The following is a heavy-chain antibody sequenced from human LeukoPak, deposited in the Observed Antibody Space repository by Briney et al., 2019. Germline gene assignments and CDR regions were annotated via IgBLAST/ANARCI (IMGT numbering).Heavy chain of an antibody. Sequence: SETLSLTCTVSGGSISRHFWSWIRQPPRQGLEWIGYISYSGNADYNPSLKSRVTISVDTSKNQFSLKLSSVTAADTAVYHCARSEAPLVRGVIMVNWFDPWGQGTLVTVSS. D-gene: IGHD3-10*01. CDR1: GGSISRHF. V-gene: IGHV4-59*11. CDR3: ARSEAPLVRGVIMVNWFDP. J-gene: IGHJ5*02. CDR2: ISYSGNA.